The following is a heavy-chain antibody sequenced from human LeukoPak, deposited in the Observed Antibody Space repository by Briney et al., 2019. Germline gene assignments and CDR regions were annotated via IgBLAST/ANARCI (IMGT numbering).Heavy chain of an antibody. J-gene: IGHJ6*02. CDR2: ISAYNGNT. V-gene: IGHV1-18*01. Sequence: ASVKVSCKASGYTFTSYGISWVRQAPGQGLEWMGWISAYNGNTNYAQKLQGRVTMTTDTSTSTAYMELRSPRSDDTAVYYCAREDRAFYYGMDVWGQGTTVTVSS. CDR1: GYTFTSYG. CDR3: AREDRAFYYGMDV.